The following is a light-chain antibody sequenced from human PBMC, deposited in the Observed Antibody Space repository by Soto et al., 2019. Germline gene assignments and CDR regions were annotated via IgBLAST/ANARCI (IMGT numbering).Light chain of an antibody. CDR3: SSYTGSSTPYV. CDR2: DVS. CDR1: SSDIGSYNY. J-gene: IGLJ1*01. V-gene: IGLV2-14*01. Sequence: QSALTQPASVSGSPGQSITISCTGTSSDIGSYNYVSWYQQHPGKAPKLMIYDVSNRPSGVSNRFSGSKSGNTASLTISGLQAEDEADYYCSSYTGSSTPYVFGAGTRLTAL.